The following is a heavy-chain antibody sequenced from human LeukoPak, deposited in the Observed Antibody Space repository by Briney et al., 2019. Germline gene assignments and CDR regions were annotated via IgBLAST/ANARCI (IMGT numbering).Heavy chain of an antibody. Sequence: GASLEFSCQGSGSSFSSNWIGWVPSLPGKGLEWMGIIYPGDSDTRYSPSFQGQVTISADKSISTAYLQWSSLKASDTAMYYCARKEGGFDIWGQGTMVTVSS. V-gene: IGHV5-51*01. D-gene: IGHD2-15*01. CDR2: IYPGDSDT. CDR3: ARKEGGFDI. CDR1: GSSFSSNW. J-gene: IGHJ3*02.